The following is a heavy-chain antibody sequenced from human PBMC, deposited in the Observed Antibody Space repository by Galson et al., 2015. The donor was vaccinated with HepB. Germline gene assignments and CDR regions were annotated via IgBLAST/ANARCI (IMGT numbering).Heavy chain of an antibody. J-gene: IGHJ3*02. CDR3: ARDFVVEHDAFDI. CDR2: ISSGSSYI. Sequence: LRLSCAASGFTFSSYYMNWVRQAPGKGLEWVSSISSGSSYIYYADPVKGRFTISRDNAKNSLYLQMNSLRAEDTAVYYCARDFVVEHDAFDIWGQGTMVTVSS. CDR1: GFTFSSYY. V-gene: IGHV3-21*01. D-gene: IGHD2-15*01.